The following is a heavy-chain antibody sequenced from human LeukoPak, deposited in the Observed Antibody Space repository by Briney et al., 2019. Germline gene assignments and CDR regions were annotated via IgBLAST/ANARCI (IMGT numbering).Heavy chain of an antibody. CDR3: ARAAFSYSSSWGFDY. Sequence: SQTLFLTCTVSGGSISSGDYYWSWIRQPPGKGLEWIGYIYYSGSTYYNPSLKSRVTISVDTSKNQFSLKLSSVTAADTAVYYCARAAFSYSSSWGFDYWGQGTLVTVSS. J-gene: IGHJ4*02. CDR2: IYYSGST. CDR1: GGSISSGDYY. D-gene: IGHD6-13*01. V-gene: IGHV4-30-4*01.